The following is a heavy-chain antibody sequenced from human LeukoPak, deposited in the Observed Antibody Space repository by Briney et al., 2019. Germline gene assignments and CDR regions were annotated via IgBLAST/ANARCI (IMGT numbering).Heavy chain of an antibody. CDR1: GYTFTNYG. CDR2: ISAYNGDT. Sequence: ASVKVSCKASGYTFTNYGVAWVRQAPGQGLEWMGWISAYNGDTNYAQKLQGRVTMTTDTSTSTAYMELRSLRSDDTAVYYCARDRYGSGSLPQYYFDYWGQGTLVTVSS. D-gene: IGHD3-10*01. CDR3: ARDRYGSGSLPQYYFDY. V-gene: IGHV1-18*01. J-gene: IGHJ4*02.